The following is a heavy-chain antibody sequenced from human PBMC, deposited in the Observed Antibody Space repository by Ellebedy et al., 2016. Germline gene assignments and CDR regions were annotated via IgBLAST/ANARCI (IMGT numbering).Heavy chain of an antibody. CDR2: LYSGGTI. CDR1: GFIVSSNY. Sequence: GGSLRLSCAASGFIVSSNYMSWVRQAPGKGLKWVATLYSGGTILYADSVRGRFTISRDNSKNTLYLQMNNLRAEDTALYYCARGNEIPGPEPLDNWGQGTLVTVSS. V-gene: IGHV3-66*01. CDR3: ARGNEIPGPEPLDN. J-gene: IGHJ4*02. D-gene: IGHD1-14*01.